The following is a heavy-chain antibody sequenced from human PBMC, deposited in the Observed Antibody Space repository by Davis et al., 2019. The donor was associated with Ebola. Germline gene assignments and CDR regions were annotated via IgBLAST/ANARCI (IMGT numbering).Heavy chain of an antibody. V-gene: IGHV1-18*04. J-gene: IGHJ3*02. CDR3: ATSIIVVAVPAMSDAFDI. Sequence: ASAQVSCKASGYTFTSYGISWVRHAPGQRLAWMGWISAYNGNTNHAQKLQGRVTMTTETSTSTAYMELRSLRSEDTAVYYCATSIIVVAVPAMSDAFDIWGQGTMVTVSS. CDR2: ISAYNGNT. CDR1: GYTFTSYG. D-gene: IGHD2-15*01.